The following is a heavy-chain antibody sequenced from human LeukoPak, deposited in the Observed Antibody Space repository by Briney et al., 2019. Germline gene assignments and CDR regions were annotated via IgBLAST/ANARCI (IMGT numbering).Heavy chain of an antibody. J-gene: IGHJ4*02. Sequence: ASVKVSCKASGYTFTSYGISWVRQAPGQGLEWMGWISAYNGNTNYAQKLQGRVTMTTDTSTSTAYMELRSLRSDGTAVYYCARVANYDFWSGYLDYWGQGTLVTVSS. CDR3: ARVANYDFWSGYLDY. CDR2: ISAYNGNT. V-gene: IGHV1-18*01. D-gene: IGHD3-3*01. CDR1: GYTFTSYG.